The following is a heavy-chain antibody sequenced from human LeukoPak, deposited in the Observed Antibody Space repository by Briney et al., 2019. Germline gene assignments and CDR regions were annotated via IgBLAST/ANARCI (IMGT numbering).Heavy chain of an antibody. D-gene: IGHD6-13*01. CDR3: APRSIAAASSWFDP. Sequence: GGSLRLSCAASGFTFSSYSMNWVRQAPGKGLEWVSSISSSSSYIYYADSVKRRFTISRDNAKNSLYLQMNSLRAEDTAVYYCAPRSIAAASSWFDPWGQGTLVTVSS. CDR2: ISSSSSYI. V-gene: IGHV3-21*01. J-gene: IGHJ5*02. CDR1: GFTFSSYS.